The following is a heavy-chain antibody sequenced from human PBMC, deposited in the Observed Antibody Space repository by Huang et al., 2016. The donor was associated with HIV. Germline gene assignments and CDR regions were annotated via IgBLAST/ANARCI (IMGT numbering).Heavy chain of an antibody. Sequence: QVQLVQSGAEVKKPGASVKVSCKVSEYTLTELSIHWVRQAPGKGLEWMGGLAPEHGETIYAQNVQGRATMTEDTSTDTAYMELHSLRPEDTAVYYCAAGYDTYYDIWGQGTMVIASS. D-gene: IGHD2-21*01. J-gene: IGHJ3*02. CDR2: LAPEHGET. CDR3: AAGYDTYYDI. V-gene: IGHV1-24*01. CDR1: EYTLTELS.